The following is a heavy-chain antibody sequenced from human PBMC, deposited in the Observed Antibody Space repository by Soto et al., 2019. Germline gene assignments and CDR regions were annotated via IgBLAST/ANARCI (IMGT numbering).Heavy chain of an antibody. D-gene: IGHD3-22*01. CDR3: ASLTPNPYDSSGYYFDY. CDR2: IYHSGST. Sequence: PSETLSLTCAVSGGSISSGGYSWSWIRQPPGKGLEWIGYIYHSGSTYYNPSLKSRVTISVDRSKNQFSLKLSSVTAADTAVYYCASLTPNPYDSSGYYFDYWGQGTLVTVSS. J-gene: IGHJ4*02. CDR1: GGSISSGGYS. V-gene: IGHV4-30-2*01.